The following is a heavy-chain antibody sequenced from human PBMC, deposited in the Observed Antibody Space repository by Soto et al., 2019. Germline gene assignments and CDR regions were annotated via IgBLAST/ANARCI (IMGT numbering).Heavy chain of an antibody. CDR2: LSPTGSTI. D-gene: IGHD3-16*01. CDR3: ARPVEVVSRFVGSGGMDV. CDR1: GFTFSDYY. V-gene: IGHV3-11*01. J-gene: IGHJ6*02. Sequence: PGGSLRLYCAASGFTFSDYYMSWLRQAPGKGLEWVAYLSPTGSTIYYADSVKGRFTISRDNAKNSLYLQMNSLRAEDTAMYYCARPVEVVSRFVGSGGMDVWGQGTTVTVSS.